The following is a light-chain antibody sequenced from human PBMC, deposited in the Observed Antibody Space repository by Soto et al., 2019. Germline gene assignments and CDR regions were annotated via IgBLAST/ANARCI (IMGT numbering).Light chain of an antibody. CDR2: EVN. CDR1: SSNIDVFDL. J-gene: IGLJ2*01. Sequence: QSALTQPASVSGSPGQSITISCTGTSSNIDVFDLVSWYRQRPGKPPKLMIYEVNKRPSGVPDRFSGSKSGNTASLTVSGLQAEDEADYYCSSYGGDNKYVLFGGGTKVTVL. CDR3: SSYGGDNKYVL. V-gene: IGLV2-8*01.